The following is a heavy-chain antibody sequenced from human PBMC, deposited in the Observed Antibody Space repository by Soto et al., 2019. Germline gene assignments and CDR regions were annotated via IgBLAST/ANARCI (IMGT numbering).Heavy chain of an antibody. CDR3: AKDGLTMIVVEYYFDY. Sequence: QVQLVESGGGGVQPGRSLRLSCAASGFTFSSYGMHWVRQAPGKGLELVAVISYDGSNKYYSDSVKGRFTISRDNSKNTLYLQMTSLRAEDTAVYYCAKDGLTMIVVEYYFDYWGQGTLVTVSS. CDR2: ISYDGSNK. CDR1: GFTFSSYG. V-gene: IGHV3-30*18. D-gene: IGHD3-22*01. J-gene: IGHJ4*02.